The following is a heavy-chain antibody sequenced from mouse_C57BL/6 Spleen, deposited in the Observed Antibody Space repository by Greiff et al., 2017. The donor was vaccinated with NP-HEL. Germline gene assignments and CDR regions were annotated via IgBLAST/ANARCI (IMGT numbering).Heavy chain of an antibody. J-gene: IGHJ1*03. CDR1: GYTFTDYN. CDR3: ARGGDWYWYFDV. D-gene: IGHD3-3*01. CDR2: INPNNGGT. V-gene: IGHV1-22*01. Sequence: VQLKQSGPELVKPGASVKMSCKASGYTFTDYNMHWVKQSHGKSLEWIGYINPNNGGTSYNQKFKGKATLTVDKSSSTAYMQLSSLTSEDSAVYYGARGGDWYWYFDVWGTGTTVTVAS.